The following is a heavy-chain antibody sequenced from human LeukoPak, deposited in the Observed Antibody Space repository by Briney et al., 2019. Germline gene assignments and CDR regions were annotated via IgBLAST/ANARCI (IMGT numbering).Heavy chain of an antibody. CDR1: GGTFSRFT. J-gene: IGHJ4*02. Sequence: ASVKVSCKASGGTFSRFTISWVRQPPGQGIEWMGGITPIFGTANFAQKFQGRVSITADESTSTSFMELSSLRSEDTAVYYCAREWRIESSGYYYAYWGQRTLVTVSS. CDR2: ITPIFGTA. CDR3: AREWRIESSGYYYAY. V-gene: IGHV1-69*13. D-gene: IGHD3-22*01.